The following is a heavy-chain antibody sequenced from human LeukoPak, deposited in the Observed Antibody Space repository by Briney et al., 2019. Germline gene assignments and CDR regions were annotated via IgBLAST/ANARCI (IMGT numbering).Heavy chain of an antibody. CDR3: AKDHGESIYDYYGMDV. J-gene: IGHJ6*04. D-gene: IGHD3-10*01. CDR1: GFTFSSYC. V-gene: IGHV3-30*18. CDR2: ISYDGSNK. Sequence: SGRSLRLSCAASGFTFSSYCMHWVRQAPGKGLEWVAVISYDGSNKYYADSVKGRFTIPRDNSKNTLYLQKNSLRAEDTAVYYCAKDHGESIYDYYGMDVWGKGTTVTVSS.